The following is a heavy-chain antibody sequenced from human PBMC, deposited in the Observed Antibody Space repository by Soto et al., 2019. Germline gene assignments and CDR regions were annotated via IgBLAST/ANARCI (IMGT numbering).Heavy chain of an antibody. Sequence: GSLRLSCAASGFTFRDYAMNWVRQAPGKGLEWVADISGNGNSARHADSVKGRFTISRDNSRDTLYLHMNSLRVDDTAVYFCGKERRGSGWSVCDYWGQGDLVTVSS. CDR3: GKERRGSGWSVCDY. V-gene: IGHV3-23*01. D-gene: IGHD6-19*01. CDR2: ISGNGNSA. J-gene: IGHJ4*01. CDR1: GFTFRDYA.